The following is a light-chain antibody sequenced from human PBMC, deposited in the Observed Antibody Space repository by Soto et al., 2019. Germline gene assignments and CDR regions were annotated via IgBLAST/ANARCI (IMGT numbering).Light chain of an antibody. J-gene: IGKJ3*01. CDR2: GAS. Sequence: EIVLTQSPGTLSLSPGVRATLSCRASQSVSSSYFAWYQQKPGQAPRLLIYGASSRATGIPDRFSGSGSGTDFTLTISRLEPEDFAVYYCQQYGSSTGFTFGPGTKVDIK. CDR1: QSVSSSY. CDR3: QQYGSSTGFT. V-gene: IGKV3-20*01.